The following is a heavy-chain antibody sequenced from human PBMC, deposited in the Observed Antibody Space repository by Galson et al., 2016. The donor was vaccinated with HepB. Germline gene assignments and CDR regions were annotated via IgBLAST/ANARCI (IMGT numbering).Heavy chain of an antibody. V-gene: IGHV4-59*01. D-gene: IGHD3-22*01. CDR1: GGSISSFF. Sequence: SETLSLTCTVSGGSISSFFWTWIRQPPGKGLEWIGYIYYTGSTNYNPSLKSRVTISVDTSKNQFSLKLSSVTAADTAVYYCASGRHDYERSGYYDGDFHIWGQGTMVTVSS. J-gene: IGHJ3*02. CDR2: IYYTGST. CDR3: ASGRHDYERSGYYDGDFHI.